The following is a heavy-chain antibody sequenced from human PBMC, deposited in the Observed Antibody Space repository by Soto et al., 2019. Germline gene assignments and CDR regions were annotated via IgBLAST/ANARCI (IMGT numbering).Heavy chain of an antibody. V-gene: IGHV4-4*07. CDR3: VRDGTKTLRDWFDP. Sequence: SETLSLTCTVSGASIVGFYCIFIRNSSGKGLEWIGRIYATGTTDYNPSLKSRAMMSVDTSKKQFSLKLRSVTAADTAVYYCVRDGTKTLRDWFDPWGQGISVTVSS. CDR1: GASIVGFY. CDR2: IYATGTT. D-gene: IGHD1-1*01. J-gene: IGHJ5*02.